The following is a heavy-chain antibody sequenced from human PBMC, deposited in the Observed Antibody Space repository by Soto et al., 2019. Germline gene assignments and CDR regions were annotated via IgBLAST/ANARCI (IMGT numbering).Heavy chain of an antibody. Sequence: ASVKVSCKASGYTLTSYYMHWVRQAPGQGLEWMGIINPSGGSTSYAQKFQDRVTMTRDTSTSTVYMELSSLRSEDTAVYYCAREGPREWLLQVGYFQHWGQGTLVTVSS. D-gene: IGHD6-19*01. CDR2: INPSGGST. V-gene: IGHV1-46*01. J-gene: IGHJ1*01. CDR1: GYTLTSYY. CDR3: AREGPREWLLQVGYFQH.